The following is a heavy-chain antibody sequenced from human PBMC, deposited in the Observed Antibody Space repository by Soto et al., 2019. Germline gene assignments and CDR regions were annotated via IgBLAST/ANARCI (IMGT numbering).Heavy chain of an antibody. V-gene: IGHV4-34*01. J-gene: IGHJ3*02. CDR1: SGSFSGYY. D-gene: IGHD2-2*01. CDR3: ARPVHCISTNCYLAFDI. Sequence: PSETLSLTCAVYSGSFSGYYWSWIRQPPGKELEWIGEINHSGSTNYNPSLKSRVTISVDTSKNQFSLKLSSVTAADTAVYYCARPVHCISTNCYLAFDILVHGTLVT. CDR2: INHSGST.